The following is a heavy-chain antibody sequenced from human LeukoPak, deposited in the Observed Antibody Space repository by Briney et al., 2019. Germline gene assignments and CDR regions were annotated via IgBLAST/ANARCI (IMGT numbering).Heavy chain of an antibody. CDR3: TGNYYGSGSYADFDY. CDR1: GFTFSNAW. J-gene: IGHJ4*02. D-gene: IGHD3-10*01. Sequence: KPGGSLRLSCAASGFTFSNAWMSWVRQAPGKGLEWVGRIKSKTDGGTTDYAAPVKGRFTISRDDSKNTAYLQMDSLKTEDTAVYYCTGNYYGSGSYADFDYWGQGTLVTVSS. V-gene: IGHV3-15*01. CDR2: IKSKTDGGTT.